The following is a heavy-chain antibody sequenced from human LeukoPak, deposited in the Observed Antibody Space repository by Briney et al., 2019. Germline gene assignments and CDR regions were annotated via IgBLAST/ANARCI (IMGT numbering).Heavy chain of an antibody. D-gene: IGHD4-17*01. CDR1: GFTFSSYA. Sequence: GGSLRLSCAASGFTFSSYAMSWVRQAPGKGLEWVSAISGSGGSTYFADSVKGRFTISRDNSKNTLYLQMNSLRAEDTAVYYCARHDYGDPHAFDIWGQGTMVTVSS. V-gene: IGHV3-23*01. CDR2: ISGSGGST. CDR3: ARHDYGDPHAFDI. J-gene: IGHJ3*02.